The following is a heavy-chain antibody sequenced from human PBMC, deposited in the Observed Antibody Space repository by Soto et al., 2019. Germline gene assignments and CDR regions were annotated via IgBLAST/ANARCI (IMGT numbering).Heavy chain of an antibody. V-gene: IGHV3-30-3*01. Sequence: GGSMRLSCAASGFTFSSYAMPWVRKAPGKGLEWVAVISYDGSNKYYADSVKGRFTISRDNSKNTLYLQMNSLRAEDTAVYYCARAGRVVTPPENAFDIWGQGTMVTVSS. CDR2: ISYDGSNK. D-gene: IGHD2-15*01. CDR3: ARAGRVVTPPENAFDI. CDR1: GFTFSSYA. J-gene: IGHJ3*02.